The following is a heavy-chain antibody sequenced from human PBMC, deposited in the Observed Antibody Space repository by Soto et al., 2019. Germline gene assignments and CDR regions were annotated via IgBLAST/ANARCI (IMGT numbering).Heavy chain of an antibody. Sequence: GGSLRLSCAASGFAFSDYEMNWVRQAPGKGLEWVSYISLSGSTIYYADSVKGRFTISRDDAKDSLYLEMDSLRADDTAVYYCARESFSASPNFFDYWGQGTLVTVSS. D-gene: IGHD1-26*01. CDR2: ISLSGSTI. J-gene: IGHJ4*02. CDR1: GFAFSDYE. CDR3: ARESFSASPNFFDY. V-gene: IGHV3-48*03.